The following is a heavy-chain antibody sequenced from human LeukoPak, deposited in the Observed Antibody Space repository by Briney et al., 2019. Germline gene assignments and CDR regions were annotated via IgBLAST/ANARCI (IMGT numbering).Heavy chain of an antibody. Sequence: GGSLRLCCAASGFTFSTYWLSWVRQAPGKGLEWVASMKQDGSETQYVDSVKGRFTISRDNAKNSLYLQMNRLRAEDTAVYYCARVNSGGSWGDAFDIWGQGTMVTVSS. V-gene: IGHV3-7*03. CDR3: ARVNSGGSWGDAFDI. J-gene: IGHJ3*02. CDR1: GFTFSTYW. CDR2: MKQDGSET. D-gene: IGHD1-26*01.